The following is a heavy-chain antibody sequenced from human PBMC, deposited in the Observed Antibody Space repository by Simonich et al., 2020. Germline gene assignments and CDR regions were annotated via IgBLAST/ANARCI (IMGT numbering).Heavy chain of an antibody. Sequence: QVQLQESGPGLVKPSETRSLTCTVPGASISSYYWSWIRQPPGKGLEWIGYIYYSGSTNYNPSLKRRVTISVDTSKNQFSLKLSSVTAADTAVYYCARQEYSSSSFDYWGQGTLVTVSS. CDR1: GASISSYY. CDR3: ARQEYSSSSFDY. V-gene: IGHV4-59*08. CDR2: IYYSGST. D-gene: IGHD6-6*01. J-gene: IGHJ4*02.